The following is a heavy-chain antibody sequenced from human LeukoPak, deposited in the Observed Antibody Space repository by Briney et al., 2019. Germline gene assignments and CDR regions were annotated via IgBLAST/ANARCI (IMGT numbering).Heavy chain of an antibody. J-gene: IGHJ5*01. V-gene: IGHV4-59*01. Sequence: KHSETLSLTCTVSGGSISSYYWSWIPQPPGKGLEWIGYIYYSGSTNYSPSLKSRVTMSVDTSKNHFSLKVSSVTAADTAVYYCARAVVVAATVKWFDSWGQGTLVTVSS. CDR2: IYYSGST. CDR3: ARAVVVAATVKWFDS. D-gene: IGHD2-15*01. CDR1: GGSISSYY.